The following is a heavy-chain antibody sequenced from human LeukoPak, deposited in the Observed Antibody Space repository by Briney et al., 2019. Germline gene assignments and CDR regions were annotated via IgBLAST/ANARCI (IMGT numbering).Heavy chain of an antibody. CDR1: GGTFSSYA. CDR2: IIPIFGTA. D-gene: IGHD3-22*01. J-gene: IGHJ5*02. CDR3: ARARSPSSGYLLRDHNWFDP. V-gene: IGHV1-69*05. Sequence: ASVKVSCKASGGTFSSYAFSWVRQAPGQGLEWMGGIIPIFGTANYAQRFQGRVTITTDESTSTAYMELSSLRSEDTAVYYCARARSPSSGYLLRDHNWFDPWGQGTLVTVSS.